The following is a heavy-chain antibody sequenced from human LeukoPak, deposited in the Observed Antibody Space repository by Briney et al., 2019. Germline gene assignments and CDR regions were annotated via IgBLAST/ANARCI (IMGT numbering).Heavy chain of an antibody. V-gene: IGHV4-4*07. D-gene: IGHD3-10*01. J-gene: IGHJ6*03. CDR2: IYSSGST. CDR3: ARDRSWFGETYYYSMDV. Sequence: SETLSLTCTVSGGSISTYYGSWIRQPAEKGLEWIGRIYSSGSTNYNPSLKSRVTMSVDTSKNQFSLKLSSVTAADTAVYFCARDRSWFGETYYYSMDVWGKGTTVTVSS. CDR1: GGSISTYY.